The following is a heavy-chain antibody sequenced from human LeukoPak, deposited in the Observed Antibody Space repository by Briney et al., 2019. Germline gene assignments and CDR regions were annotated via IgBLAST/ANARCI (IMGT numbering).Heavy chain of an antibody. D-gene: IGHD4-17*01. J-gene: IGHJ3*02. CDR1: GFTFSIYG. CDR2: VWKDGSNK. Sequence: GGSLRLSCAASGFTFSIYGMHWVRQAPGKGLEWVAVVWKDGSNKYYADSVKGRFTISRDNSKNTLYLQMNSLRAEDTAVYYCARNQDYGVYNSVGAFDIWGQGTMVTVSS. CDR3: ARNQDYGVYNSVGAFDI. V-gene: IGHV3-33*01.